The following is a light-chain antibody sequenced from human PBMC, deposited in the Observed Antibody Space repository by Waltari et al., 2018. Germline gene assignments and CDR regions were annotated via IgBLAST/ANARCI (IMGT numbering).Light chain of an antibody. CDR1: QSVRNN. CDR3: QQYNNWPPWT. V-gene: IGKV3-15*01. Sequence: EIVMTQSPATLSVSPGERPTPSSRASQSVRNNLVWYQQKPGQAPRLLIYGASTRVTGIPARFSGSGSGTEFTLTISSLQSEDFAVYYCQQYNNWPPWTFGQGTKVEIK. CDR2: GAS. J-gene: IGKJ1*01.